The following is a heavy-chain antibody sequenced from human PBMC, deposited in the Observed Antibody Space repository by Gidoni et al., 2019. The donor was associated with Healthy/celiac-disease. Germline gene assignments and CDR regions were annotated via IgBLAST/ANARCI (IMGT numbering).Heavy chain of an antibody. V-gene: IGHV3-33*01. CDR2: IWYDGSNK. CDR1: GFTFSSYG. D-gene: IGHD6-19*01. CDR3: ARGGVLEQWLHENFDY. Sequence: QVQLVESGGGVVQPGRSLRLSCAASGFTFSSYGMHWVRQAPGKGLEWVGVIWYDGSNKYYADSVKGRFTISRDNSKNQLYLQMNSLRAEDTAVYYCARGGVLEQWLHENFDYWGQGTLVTVSS. J-gene: IGHJ4*02.